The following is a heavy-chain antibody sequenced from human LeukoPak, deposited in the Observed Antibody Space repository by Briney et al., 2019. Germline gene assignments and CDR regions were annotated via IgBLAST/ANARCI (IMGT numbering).Heavy chain of an antibody. CDR1: GFTFSSYE. Sequence: PGGSLRLSCAASGFTFSSYEMNWVRQAPGKGPEWVSYISSSGSTIYYADSVKGRFTISRDNAKNSLYLQMNSLRAEDTAVYYCAGAPQYYDFWSDYYGFDPWGQGTLVTVSS. CDR2: ISSSGSTI. J-gene: IGHJ5*02. CDR3: AGAPQYYDFWSDYYGFDP. V-gene: IGHV3-48*03. D-gene: IGHD3-3*01.